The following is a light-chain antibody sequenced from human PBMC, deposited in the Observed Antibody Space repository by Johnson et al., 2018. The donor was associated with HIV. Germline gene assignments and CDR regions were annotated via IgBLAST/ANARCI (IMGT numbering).Light chain of an antibody. CDR2: DNN. V-gene: IGLV1-51*01. Sequence: QSVLTQPPSVSAAPGQKVTISCSGSSSNIGNNYVSWYQQLPGTAPKLLIYDNNQRPSGIPDRFSGSKSGTSATLAITGLQTGDEADYYCGTWDSSLSGVFGTGTKVTVL. CDR3: GTWDSSLSGV. J-gene: IGLJ1*01. CDR1: SSNIGNNY.